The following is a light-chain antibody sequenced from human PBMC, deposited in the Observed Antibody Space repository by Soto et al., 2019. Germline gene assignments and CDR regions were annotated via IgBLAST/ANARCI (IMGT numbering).Light chain of an antibody. Sequence: EIVMTQSPATLSVSPGERATLSCRASQSVSGNLAWYQQKPGQAPRLLIYGASTRATGIPGKFSGSGSGTEFTLTISSLQSEDFAVYSCQQYNNWPRTFGQGTKVEIK. J-gene: IGKJ1*01. V-gene: IGKV3-15*01. CDR1: QSVSGN. CDR3: QQYNNWPRT. CDR2: GAS.